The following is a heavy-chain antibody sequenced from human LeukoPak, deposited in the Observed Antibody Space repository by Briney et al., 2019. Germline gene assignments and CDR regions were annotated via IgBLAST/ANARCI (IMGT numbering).Heavy chain of an antibody. CDR2: ISYDGSNK. Sequence: PGGSLRLSCAASGFTFSSYAMHWVRQAPGKGLEWVAVISYDGSNKYYADSVKGRFTISRDNSKSMVYLQMNSPRADDTAVYYCAKSVVVITFRFDDWGQGALVTVSS. J-gene: IGHJ4*02. CDR3: AKSVVVITFRFDD. CDR1: GFTFSSYA. D-gene: IGHD2-15*01. V-gene: IGHV3-30*04.